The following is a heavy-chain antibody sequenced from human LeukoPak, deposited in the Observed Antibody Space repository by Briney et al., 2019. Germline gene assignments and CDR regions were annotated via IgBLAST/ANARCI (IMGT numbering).Heavy chain of an antibody. J-gene: IGHJ6*03. CDR1: GGTFSSYA. CDR2: IIPIFGTA. CDR3: ARWRASGGYYYYYYMDV. V-gene: IGHV1-69*13. Sequence: SVKVSCKASGGTFSSYAICWVRQAPGQGLEWMGGIIPIFGTANYAQKFQGRVTITADESTSTAYMELSSLRSEDTAVYYCARWRASGGYYYYYYMDVWGKGTTVTVSS. D-gene: IGHD3-10*01.